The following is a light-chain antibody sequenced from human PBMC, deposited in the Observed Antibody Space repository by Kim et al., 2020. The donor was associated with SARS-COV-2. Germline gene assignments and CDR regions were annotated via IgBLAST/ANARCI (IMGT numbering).Light chain of an antibody. CDR1: QTISSTY. CDR2: GAS. Sequence: EIVLTQSPRRLSLSQGERATLPCRASQTISSTYLAWYQQKPGQAPRLLIYGASRRATGIPDRFSGTASGTDFTLTISRLEPEDFAVYYCQQYGGSPPYTFGQGTKLEI. V-gene: IGKV3-20*01. J-gene: IGKJ2*01. CDR3: QQYGGSPPYT.